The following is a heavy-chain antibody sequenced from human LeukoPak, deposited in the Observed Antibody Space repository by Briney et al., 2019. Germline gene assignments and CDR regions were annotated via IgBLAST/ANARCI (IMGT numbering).Heavy chain of an antibody. Sequence: SQTLSLTCAISGDSASSNSVTWNWIRQSPSRGLEWLGRTYYRSTWYNDYAVSVRGRITVNPDTPKNQFSLHLNSVTPEDTAVYYCARARIAVAGTDYWGQGTLVTVSS. J-gene: IGHJ4*02. CDR2: TYYRSTWYN. V-gene: IGHV6-1*01. CDR3: ARARIAVAGTDY. CDR1: GDSASSNSVT. D-gene: IGHD6-19*01.